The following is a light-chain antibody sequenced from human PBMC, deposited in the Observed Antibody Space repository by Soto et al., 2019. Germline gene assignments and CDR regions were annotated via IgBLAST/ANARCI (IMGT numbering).Light chain of an antibody. CDR1: QTISSW. V-gene: IGKV1-5*03. J-gene: IGKJ3*01. Sequence: DIPMTQSPSTLSGSLGDRVTITCRASQTISSWLAWYQQKPGKAPKLLIYKASTLKSGVPSRFSGSGSGTDFTLHISRVEAEDMGVYYCMQPIHWPFTFGPGTKVDIK. CDR3: MQPIHWPFT. CDR2: KAS.